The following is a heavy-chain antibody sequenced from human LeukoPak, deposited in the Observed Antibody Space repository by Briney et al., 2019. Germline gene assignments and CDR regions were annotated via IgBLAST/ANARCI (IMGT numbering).Heavy chain of an antibody. CDR2: FYSGGGT. V-gene: IGHV4-4*07. CDR3: ARVYSGYDLPGSLANYYFDY. D-gene: IGHD5-12*01. Sequence: SETLSLTCTVSGGSISSYYWSWIRQPAGKGLEWTGRFYSGGGTDYNPSLKSRVTMSVDTSKSQFSLKLSSVTAADTAVYYCARVYSGYDLPGSLANYYFDYWGQGTLVTVSS. J-gene: IGHJ4*02. CDR1: GGSISSYY.